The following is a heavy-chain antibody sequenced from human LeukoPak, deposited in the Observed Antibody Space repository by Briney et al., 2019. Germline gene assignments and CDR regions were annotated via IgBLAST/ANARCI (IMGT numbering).Heavy chain of an antibody. Sequence: HPGGSLRLSCVASGFTFSYYSMNWVRQAPGKGLEWVANIKQDGSEKYYVDSVKGRFTISRDNSKNSLFLQMNSLRAEDTAVYYCARHCAWRFDPWGQGTLVTVSS. V-gene: IGHV3-7*05. J-gene: IGHJ5*02. CDR1: GFTFSYYS. CDR3: ARHCAWRFDP. D-gene: IGHD2-21*02. CDR2: IKQDGSEK.